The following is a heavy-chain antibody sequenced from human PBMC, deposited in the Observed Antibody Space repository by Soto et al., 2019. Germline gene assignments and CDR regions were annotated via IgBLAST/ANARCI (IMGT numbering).Heavy chain of an antibody. Sequence: QVHLVQSGAEVKKPGASVKVSCKASGYTFTSYGITWVRQAPGQGLEWMGCISAHNCNTDYAQKLQGRVIVTRDTSTSTAYMELRSLRSDDTAVYYCARGRYGDYWGQGALVTDSS. J-gene: IGHJ4*02. V-gene: IGHV1-18*01. CDR2: ISAHNCNT. CDR3: ARGRYGDY. D-gene: IGHD1-1*01. CDR1: GYTFTSYG.